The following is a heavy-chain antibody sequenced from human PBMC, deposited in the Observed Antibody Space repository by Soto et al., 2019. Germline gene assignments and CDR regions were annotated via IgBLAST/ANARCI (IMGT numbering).Heavy chain of an antibody. Sequence: QVQLVQSGAEVKKPGASVKVSCKASGYTFTSYAMHWVRQAPGHRLEWMGWINAGNGNTKYSQKFQGRVTITRDTSASTAYMELSSLRSEDTAVYYCARVRGYGSYLNYFDYWGQGTLVTVSS. J-gene: IGHJ4*02. CDR3: ARVRGYGSYLNYFDY. CDR2: INAGNGNT. CDR1: GYTFTSYA. V-gene: IGHV1-3*01. D-gene: IGHD1-26*01.